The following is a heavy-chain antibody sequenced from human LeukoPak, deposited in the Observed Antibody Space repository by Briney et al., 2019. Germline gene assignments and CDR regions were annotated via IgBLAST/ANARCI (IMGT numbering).Heavy chain of an antibody. Sequence: GGSLRLSCAASGFTFSNYDMHWVRQATGKGLEWVSAIGTAADTFYPGSVKGRFTFSRENDKNSVYLHMNSLRTEDTAVYYCARGLMKYCNHTSCPFDYWGQGILVTVSS. CDR1: GFTFSNYD. CDR2: IGTAADT. J-gene: IGHJ4*02. D-gene: IGHD2-2*01. CDR3: ARGLMKYCNHTSCPFDY. V-gene: IGHV3-13*01.